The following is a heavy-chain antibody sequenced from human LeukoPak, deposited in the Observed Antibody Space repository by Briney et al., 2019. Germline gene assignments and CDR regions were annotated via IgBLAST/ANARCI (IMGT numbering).Heavy chain of an antibody. D-gene: IGHD3-9*01. J-gene: IGHJ3*02. V-gene: IGHV4-59*01. CDR3: ARDKRLTGAVLRYFDWLSHDAFDI. Sequence: PSETLSLTCTVSGGSIGSYYWSWIRQPPGKGLEWIGYIYDSGSTNYNPSLKSRVTISVDTSKNQFSLKLSSVTAADTAVYYCARDKRLTGAVLRYFDWLSHDAFDIWGQGTMVTVSS. CDR2: IYDSGST. CDR1: GGSIGSYY.